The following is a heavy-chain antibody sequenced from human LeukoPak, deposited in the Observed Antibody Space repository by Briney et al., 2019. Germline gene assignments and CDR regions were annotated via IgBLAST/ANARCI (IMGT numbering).Heavy chain of an antibody. CDR2: MNPNSGNT. Sequence: GASVKVSCKASGYTFTSYDINWVRQATGQGLEWMGWMNPNSGNTGYAQKFQGRVTMTRNTSISTAYMELSSLRSEDTAVYYCARDLSYDSSGYYLVWGQGTLVTVSS. CDR3: ARDLSYDSSGYYLV. D-gene: IGHD3-22*01. CDR1: GYTFTSYD. V-gene: IGHV1-8*01. J-gene: IGHJ4*02.